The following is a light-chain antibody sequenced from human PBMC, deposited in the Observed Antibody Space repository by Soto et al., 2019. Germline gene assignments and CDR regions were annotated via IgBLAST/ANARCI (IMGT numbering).Light chain of an antibody. V-gene: IGKV1-5*03. CDR2: KAS. J-gene: IGKJ4*01. Sequence: DIQMTQSPSTLSASVGDRVSITCRASHSINYWLAWYQQKPGKAPNLLIFKASSLESGVPSRFSGSGSGTEFTLTISSLQPDDFATYYCQQYKSYPLTFGGGTKVEIK. CDR1: HSINYW. CDR3: QQYKSYPLT.